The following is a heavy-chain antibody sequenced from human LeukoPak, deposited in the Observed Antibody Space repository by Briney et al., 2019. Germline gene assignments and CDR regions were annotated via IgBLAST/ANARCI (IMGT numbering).Heavy chain of an antibody. Sequence: ASVKVSCTASGYTFTSYDINWVRQATGQGLEWMGWMNPNSGNTGYAQKFQGRVTMTRNTSISTAYMELSSLRSEDTAVYYCARGRPYDFWSGYLNQLLNWFDPWGQGTLVTVSS. CDR2: MNPNSGNT. D-gene: IGHD3-3*01. CDR1: GYTFTSYD. V-gene: IGHV1-8*01. CDR3: ARGRPYDFWSGYLNQLLNWFDP. J-gene: IGHJ5*02.